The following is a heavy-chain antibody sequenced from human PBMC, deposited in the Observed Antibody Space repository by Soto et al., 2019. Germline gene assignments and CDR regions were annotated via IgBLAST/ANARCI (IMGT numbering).Heavy chain of an antibody. D-gene: IGHD3-10*01. V-gene: IGHV3-30*18. J-gene: IGHJ6*02. CDR1: GFTFSSYG. CDR3: AKGHYYGSGSYYKEYYYYYGMDV. CDR2: ISYDGSNK. Sequence: PLGSLRLSCAASGFTFSSYGMHWVRQAPGKGLEWVAVISYDGSNKYYADSVKGRFTISRDNSKNTLYLQMNSLRAEDTAVYYCAKGHYYGSGSYYKEYYYYYGMDVWGQGTTVTVSS.